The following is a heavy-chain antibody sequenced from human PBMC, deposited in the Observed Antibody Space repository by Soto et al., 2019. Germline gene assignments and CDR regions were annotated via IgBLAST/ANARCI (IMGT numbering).Heavy chain of an antibody. D-gene: IGHD1-26*01. Sequence: QVQLQESGPGLVKPSETLSLTCTVSGGSISSYYWSWIRQPPGKGLEWIGYIYYSGNTNYNPSLKSRVTISVDTSKNQFSLRLSSVAAADTAVYYCARAVGGGSYWEFDYWGQGTLVTVSS. V-gene: IGHV4-59*01. CDR2: IYYSGNT. J-gene: IGHJ4*02. CDR1: GGSISSYY. CDR3: ARAVGGGSYWEFDY.